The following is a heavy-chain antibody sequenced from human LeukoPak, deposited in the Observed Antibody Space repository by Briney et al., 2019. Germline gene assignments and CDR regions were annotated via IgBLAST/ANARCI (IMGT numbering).Heavy chain of an antibody. V-gene: IGHV3-64D*09. CDR1: GFTFSGYA. Sequence: GGSLTLSCSASGFTFSGYAMQWVRQAPGRGLEYVSDINNDGGSTNYADSLKGRFTISRDNSKNTLFLQMSSLRAEDTAIYYCVKASGYRYGSYYFDYWGQGALVTVSS. D-gene: IGHD5-18*01. CDR3: VKASGYRYGSYYFDY. CDR2: INNDGGST. J-gene: IGHJ4*02.